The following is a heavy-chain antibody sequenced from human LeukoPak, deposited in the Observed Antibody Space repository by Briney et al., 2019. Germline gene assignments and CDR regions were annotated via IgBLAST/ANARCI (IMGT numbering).Heavy chain of an antibody. CDR2: ISWNSGYI. CDR1: GLTFDNYA. J-gene: IGHJ4*02. V-gene: IGHV3-9*01. CDR3: AKDRRSSWTGGYFDY. Sequence: PGRTLRLSCAASGLTFDNYAMHWVRQAPGRGLEWVSGISWNSGYIGYADSVKGRFSISRDNAKNSLYLQMNSLRAEDTALYYCAKDRRSSWTGGYFDYWGQGTLVTVSS. D-gene: IGHD6-13*01.